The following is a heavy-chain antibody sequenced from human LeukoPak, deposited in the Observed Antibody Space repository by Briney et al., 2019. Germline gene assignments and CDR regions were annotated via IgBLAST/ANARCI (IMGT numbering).Heavy chain of an antibody. D-gene: IGHD3-3*01. CDR1: GGSFCGYY. CDR2: INHSGST. J-gene: IGHJ5*02. V-gene: IGHV4-34*01. Sequence: KPSETLSLTCAVYGGSFCGYYWSWIRQPPGKGLEWIGEINHSGSTNYNPSLKSRVTISVDTSKNQFSLKLSSVTAADTAVYYCARGTYDFWSPQRLTRFDPWGQGTLVTVSS. CDR3: ARGTYDFWSPQRLTRFDP.